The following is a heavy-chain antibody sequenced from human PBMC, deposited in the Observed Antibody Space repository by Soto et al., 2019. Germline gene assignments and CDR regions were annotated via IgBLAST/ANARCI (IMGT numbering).Heavy chain of an antibody. CDR3: ASYHLNTYYYGMDV. V-gene: IGHV1-18*01. Sequence: QVPLVQSGAAVKQPGASVKVSSKASGYTFTSYGFSWVRQAPGQGLEWMGWISAYNGNTNYAQKLQGRVTMTTDTSTSTAYMELRSLRSDDTAVYYCASYHLNTYYYGMDVWGQGTTVTVSS. CDR2: ISAYNGNT. J-gene: IGHJ6*02. CDR1: GYTFTSYG.